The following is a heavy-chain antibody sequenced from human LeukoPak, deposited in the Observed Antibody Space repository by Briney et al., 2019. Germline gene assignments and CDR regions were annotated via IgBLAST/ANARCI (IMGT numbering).Heavy chain of an antibody. CDR1: GFTFSSYA. J-gene: IGHJ3*02. CDR2: ISGSGGST. D-gene: IGHD6-19*01. Sequence: RGSLRLSCAASGFTFSSYAMSWVRQAPGKGLEWVSAISGSGGSTYYADSVKGRFTISRDNSKNTLYLQMSSLRSEDTAVYYCAATRIAVAGTQEARDAFDIWGQGTMVTVSS. V-gene: IGHV3-23*01. CDR3: AATRIAVAGTQEARDAFDI.